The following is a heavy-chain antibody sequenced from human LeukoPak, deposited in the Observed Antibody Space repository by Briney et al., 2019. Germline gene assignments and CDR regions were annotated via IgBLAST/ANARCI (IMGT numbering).Heavy chain of an antibody. D-gene: IGHD3-22*01. J-gene: IGHJ3*02. V-gene: IGHV4-34*01. CDR1: GGSFSGYY. CDR3: ARRPSYYDPSGNPIPLDI. CDR2: INHSGST. Sequence: SETLSLTCAVYGGSFSGYYWSWIRQPPGKGLEWIGEINHSGSTNYNPSLKSRVTISVDTSKNQFSLKLSSVTAADTAVYYCARRPSYYDPSGNPIPLDIWGQGTMVTVSS.